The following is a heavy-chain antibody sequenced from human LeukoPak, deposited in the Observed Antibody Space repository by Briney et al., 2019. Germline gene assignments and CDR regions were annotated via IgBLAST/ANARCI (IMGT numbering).Heavy chain of an antibody. CDR3: ARERVSAYDY. Sequence: SGGSLRLSCVTSGFTFSDYWMGWVRQAPGKGPEWVASIKPDGNEQYYVDSVRGRFTISRVNSKDSLFLQMDSLRDDDTAVYYCARERVSAYDYWGQGTLVTVSS. V-gene: IGHV3-7*01. CDR1: GFTFSDYW. J-gene: IGHJ4*02. CDR2: IKPDGNEQ.